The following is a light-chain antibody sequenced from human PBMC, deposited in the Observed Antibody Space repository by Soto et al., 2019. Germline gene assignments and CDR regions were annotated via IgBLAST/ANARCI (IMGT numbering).Light chain of an antibody. CDR3: QEYCTSPFA. Sequence: EIVLTQSPGTLSLSPGEGATLSCMASQSVSSSYFAWSQQKPGQAPMLLIYGASNRAPGVPDRFSGSGSGTDFTLTTSSLEPEDFVVYYCQEYCTSPFAFGPGTKVDGK. V-gene: IGKV3-20*01. CDR1: QSVSSSY. J-gene: IGKJ3*01. CDR2: GAS.